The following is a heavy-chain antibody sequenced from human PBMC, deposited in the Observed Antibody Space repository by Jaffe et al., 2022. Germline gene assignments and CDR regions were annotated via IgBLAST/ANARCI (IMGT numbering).Heavy chain of an antibody. Sequence: QVQLQESGPGLVKPSETLSLTCAVSGYSISSGYYWGWIRQPPGKGLEWIGSIYHSGSTYYNPSLKSRVTISVDTSKNQFSLKLSSVTAADTAVYYCARRAVAGTEPSKYYFDYWGQGTLVTVSS. CDR3: ARRAVAGTEPSKYYFDY. CDR2: IYHSGST. V-gene: IGHV4-38-2*01. CDR1: GYSISSGYY. J-gene: IGHJ4*02. D-gene: IGHD6-19*01.